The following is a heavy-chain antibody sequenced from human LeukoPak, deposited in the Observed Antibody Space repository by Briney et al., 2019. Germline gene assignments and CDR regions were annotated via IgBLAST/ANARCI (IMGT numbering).Heavy chain of an antibody. J-gene: IGHJ4*02. CDR3: ATKGGSGSSYFDY. D-gene: IGHD3-10*01. CDR1: GGSMGSYY. Sequence: SETLSLTCTVSGGSMGSYYWTWIRQPPGKGVGWIGSIYYSGSTYYNPSLKSRVTISVDTSKNQFSLKLSSVTAADTAVYYCATKGGSGSSYFDYWGQGTLVTVSS. V-gene: IGHV4-59*05. CDR2: IYYSGST.